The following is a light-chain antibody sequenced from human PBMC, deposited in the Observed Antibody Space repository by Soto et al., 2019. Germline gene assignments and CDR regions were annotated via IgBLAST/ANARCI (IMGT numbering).Light chain of an antibody. J-gene: IGLJ3*02. V-gene: IGLV2-8*01. CDR2: EVT. CDR1: SSDVGAYNY. CDR3: SSYAGSNNLP. Sequence: QSVLTQPPSASGSPGQSVTISCTGSSSDVGAYNYVSCYQQHPGKAPKLMIYEVTKRPSGVPDRFSGSKSGNTASLTVSGLPAEDEADYYCSSYAGSNNLPFGGGTKLTFL.